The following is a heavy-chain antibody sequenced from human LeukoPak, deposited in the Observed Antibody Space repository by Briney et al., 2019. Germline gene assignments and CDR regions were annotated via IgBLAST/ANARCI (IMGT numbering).Heavy chain of an antibody. J-gene: IGHJ2*01. Sequence: GGSLRLSCAASGFTFSSYGMHWVRQAPGKGLEWVAVIWDDGSNKYYADSVKGRFTISRDNSKNTLYLQMDSLRAEDTAVYYCAKVGRISLIVVVFTTADDWYFDLWGRGALVTVSS. CDR1: GFTFSSYG. CDR3: AKVGRISLIVVVFTTADDWYFDL. D-gene: IGHD3-22*01. CDR2: IWDDGSNK. V-gene: IGHV3-33*06.